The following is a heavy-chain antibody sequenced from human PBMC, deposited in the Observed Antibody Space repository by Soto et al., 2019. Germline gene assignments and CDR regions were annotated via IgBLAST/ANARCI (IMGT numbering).Heavy chain of an antibody. CDR3: ARFYSSGWPRGYFDY. V-gene: IGHV1-18*01. CDR1: GYTFTSHG. J-gene: IGHJ4*02. CDR2: ISTFHGSI. D-gene: IGHD6-19*01. Sequence: QVQLVQSGGEVKKPGASMKVSCKAAGYTFTSHGISWVRQAPGQGLEWMGWISTFHGSINYAQKFQGRVTMTTDTSTSTAYMELRSLRSDDTAVYYCARFYSSGWPRGYFDYWGQGTPVTVSA.